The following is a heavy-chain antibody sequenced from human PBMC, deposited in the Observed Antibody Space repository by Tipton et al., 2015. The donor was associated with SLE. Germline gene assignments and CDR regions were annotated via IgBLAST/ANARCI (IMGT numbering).Heavy chain of an antibody. J-gene: IGHJ3*02. CDR1: GFSFSGYA. Sequence: SLRLSCASSGFSFSGYAFHWVRQAPGKGLQWVAVISYDGSNKHYADSVKGRFTISRDSSKNTVYLEMASLRGDDTAFYYCARVEGDMVRGLDALDIWGQGTLVTVSS. CDR3: ARVEGDMVRGLDALDI. V-gene: IGHV3-30*04. D-gene: IGHD3-10*01. CDR2: ISYDGSNK.